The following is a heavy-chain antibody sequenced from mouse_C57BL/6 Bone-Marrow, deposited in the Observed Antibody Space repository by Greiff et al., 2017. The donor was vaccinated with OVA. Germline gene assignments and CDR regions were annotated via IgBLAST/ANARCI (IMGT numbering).Heavy chain of an antibody. J-gene: IGHJ1*03. CDR3: AGGGGWYFDV. V-gene: IGHV1-19*01. CDR2: INPYNGGT. CDR1: GYTFTDYY. Sequence: VQLKQSGPVLVKPGASVKMSCKASGYTFTDYYMNWVKQSHGKSLEWIGVINPYNGGTSYNQKFKGKATLTVDKSSSTAYMELNSLTSEDSAVYYCAGGGGWYFDVWGTGTTVTVSS.